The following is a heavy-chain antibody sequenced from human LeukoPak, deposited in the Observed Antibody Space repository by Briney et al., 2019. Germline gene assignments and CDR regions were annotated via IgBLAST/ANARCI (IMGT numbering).Heavy chain of an antibody. V-gene: IGHV4-4*02. J-gene: IGHJ4*02. CDR2: ISLTGET. Sequence: SETLSLTCGVSGGSISSTNWWSWVRHPPGQGLQWIGEISLTGETNYNPSLNGRVTMSLDRSRNQLSLKLTSVTAADTAIYYCSRESGAFCPFGYWGQGTLVIVPP. CDR3: SRESGAFCPFGY. D-gene: IGHD1-26*01. CDR1: GGSISSTNW.